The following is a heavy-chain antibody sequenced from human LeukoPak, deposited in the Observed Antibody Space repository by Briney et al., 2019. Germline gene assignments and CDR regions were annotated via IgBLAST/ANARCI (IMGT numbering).Heavy chain of an antibody. CDR1: GFTFSSYN. V-gene: IGHV3-21*01. Sequence: PGGSLRLSCAASGFTFSSYNMNWVRQAPGKGLEWVSSITSGSSYIYYAESEKGRFTIYRDNAKNSLYLQMNSLRAEDTAVYYCARDPYSGSYGNYYYYFMDVWGKGTTVTISS. D-gene: IGHD1-26*01. CDR3: ARDPYSGSYGNYYYYFMDV. J-gene: IGHJ6*03. CDR2: ITSGSSYI.